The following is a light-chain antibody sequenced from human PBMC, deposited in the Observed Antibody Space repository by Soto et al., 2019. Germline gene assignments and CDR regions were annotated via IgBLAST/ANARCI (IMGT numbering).Light chain of an antibody. J-gene: IGKJ1*01. CDR2: GAS. CDR1: QSVSSDY. V-gene: IGKV3-20*01. CDR3: QHYGSSPRT. Sequence: EIVLTQSPGTLSLSPGERATLSCRASQSVSSDYLAWYQLKPGQAPRLLIYGASSRATGIPDRFSGSGSGTDFTLTISRLGPEDFAVYFCQHYGSSPRTFGQGTQVEIK.